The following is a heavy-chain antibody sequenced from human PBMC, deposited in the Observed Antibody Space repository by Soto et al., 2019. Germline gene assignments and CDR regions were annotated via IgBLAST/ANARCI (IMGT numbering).Heavy chain of an antibody. J-gene: IGHJ4*02. Sequence: QVQLQESGPGLVKPSQTLSLTCTVSGASISGGDYYWTWIRQPPGKGLEWIGSIYDTGNTYSNPSLESPLSISVDPSNNLFALRLTAVTAPDPAIYYCARATYDSSSYYRDYWGQGTLVTVSS. V-gene: IGHV4-30-4*01. CDR3: ARATYDSSSYYRDY. CDR1: GASISGGDYY. CDR2: IYDTGNT. D-gene: IGHD3-22*01.